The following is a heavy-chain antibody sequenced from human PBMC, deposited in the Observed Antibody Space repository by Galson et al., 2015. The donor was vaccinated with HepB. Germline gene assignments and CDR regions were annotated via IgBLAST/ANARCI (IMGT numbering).Heavy chain of an antibody. V-gene: IGHV1-2*04. Sequence: SVKVSCKASGYTFTGYYMHWVRQAPGQGLEWMGWINPNSGGTNYAQKFQGWVTMTRDTSISTAYMELSRLRSDDTAVYYCARGTGTTFNPLANWGQGTLVTVSS. CDR3: ARGTGTTFNPLAN. CDR1: GYTFTGYY. CDR2: INPNSGGT. D-gene: IGHD1-1*01. J-gene: IGHJ4*02.